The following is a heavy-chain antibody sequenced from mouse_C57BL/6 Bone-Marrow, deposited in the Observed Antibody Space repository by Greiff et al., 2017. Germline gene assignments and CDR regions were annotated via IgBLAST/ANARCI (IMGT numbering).Heavy chain of an antibody. D-gene: IGHD1-1*01. Sequence: EVKLMESGGDLVKPGGSLKLSCAASGFTFSSYGMSWVRQTPDKRLEWVATISSGGSYTYYPDSVKGRFTISRDTAKNTLYLQMSSLKSEDTAMYYCARITTVVVPMDYWGQGTSVTVSS. CDR2: ISSGGSYT. V-gene: IGHV5-6*01. CDR1: GFTFSSYG. J-gene: IGHJ4*01. CDR3: ARITTVVVPMDY.